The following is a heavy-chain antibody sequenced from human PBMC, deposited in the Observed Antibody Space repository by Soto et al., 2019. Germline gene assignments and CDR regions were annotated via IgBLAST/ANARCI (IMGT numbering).Heavy chain of an antibody. V-gene: IGHV3-73*02. D-gene: IGHD5-12*01. Sequence: EVQLVESGGDLVQPGGSLKLSCAASGFTFSGSSMHWVRQASGKGLEWLGRIRSKANSYATAYAASVTGRFTISRDDSKNTAYLQMNSLRTEDTAVYYCTRPYDSGDYWGQGTLVTVSS. CDR2: IRSKANSYAT. CDR1: GFTFSGSS. J-gene: IGHJ4*02. CDR3: TRPYDSGDY.